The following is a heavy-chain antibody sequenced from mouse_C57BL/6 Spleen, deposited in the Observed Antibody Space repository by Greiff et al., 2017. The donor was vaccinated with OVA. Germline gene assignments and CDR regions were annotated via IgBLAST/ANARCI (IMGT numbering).Heavy chain of an antibody. Sequence: EVKLMESEGGLVQPGSSMKLSCTASGFTFSDYYMAWVRQVPEKGLEWVANINYDGSSTYYLDSLKSRFIISRDNAKNILYLQMSSLKSEDTATYYCARGRPYDYDRAMDYWGQGTSVTVSS. CDR2: INYDGSST. D-gene: IGHD2-4*01. CDR3: ARGRPYDYDRAMDY. CDR1: GFTFSDYY. J-gene: IGHJ4*01. V-gene: IGHV5-16*01.